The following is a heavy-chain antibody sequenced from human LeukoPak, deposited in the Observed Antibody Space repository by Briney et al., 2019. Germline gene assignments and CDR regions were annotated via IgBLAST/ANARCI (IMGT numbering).Heavy chain of an antibody. CDR2: ISYDGSNK. D-gene: IGHD4-17*01. CDR1: GFTFSSYA. V-gene: IGHV3-30-3*01. CDR3: ARDQAEYGDGGFDY. J-gene: IGHJ4*02. Sequence: GGSLRLSCAASGFTFSSYAMHWVRQAPGKGLEWVAVISYDGSNKYYADSVKGRFTISRDNSKNTLYLQMNSLRAEDTAVYYCARDQAEYGDGGFDYWGQGTLVTVSS.